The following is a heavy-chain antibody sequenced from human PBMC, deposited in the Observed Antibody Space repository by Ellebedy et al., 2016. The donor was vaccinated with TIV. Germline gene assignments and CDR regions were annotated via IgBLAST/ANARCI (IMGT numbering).Heavy chain of an antibody. V-gene: IGHV3-11*01. J-gene: IGHJ4*02. D-gene: IGHD6-13*01. CDR2: ISYSGDLM. CDR3: ARLGVIAAAGASDY. CDR1: GFTFSGYY. Sequence: GESLKISCAASGFTFSGYYMSWFRQAPGKGPEWVSYISYSGDLMYYADSVKGRFTTSRDHAGNSLYLHMNSLRAEDTAVYYCARLGVIAAAGASDYWGQGTLVIVSS.